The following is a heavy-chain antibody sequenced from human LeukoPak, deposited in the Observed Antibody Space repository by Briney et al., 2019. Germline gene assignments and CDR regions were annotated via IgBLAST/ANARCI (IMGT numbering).Heavy chain of an antibody. Sequence: PGGSLRLSCAASGFTFDDYGMSWVRQAPGKGLEWVSGINWNGGSTGYADSVKGRFTISRDNAKNSLYLQMNSLRAEDTALYYCARMQLFGLGNYYYYYMDVWGKGTTVTVSS. CDR1: GFTFDDYG. CDR3: ARMQLFGLGNYYYYYMDV. CDR2: INWNGGST. J-gene: IGHJ6*03. D-gene: IGHD3/OR15-3a*01. V-gene: IGHV3-20*04.